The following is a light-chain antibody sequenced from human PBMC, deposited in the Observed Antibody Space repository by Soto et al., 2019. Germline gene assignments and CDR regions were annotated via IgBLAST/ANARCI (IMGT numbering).Light chain of an antibody. J-gene: IGKJ1*01. CDR2: GAS. CDR1: QSVSSSY. Sequence: EIVLTQSTGTLSLSPGERATLSCRASQSVSSSYLAWYQQKPGQAPRLLIYGASSRATGIPDRFSGSGSGADFTLTISRLEPEDFAVYYCQQYRSSPTTFGQGTKVDIK. V-gene: IGKV3-20*01. CDR3: QQYRSSPTT.